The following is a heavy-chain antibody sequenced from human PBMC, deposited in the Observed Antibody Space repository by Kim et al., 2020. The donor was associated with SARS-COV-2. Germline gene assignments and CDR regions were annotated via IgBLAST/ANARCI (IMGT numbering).Heavy chain of an antibody. Sequence: YADSVSGRFSISRDNAKSTVYQQMDSLRVDDTAVYYCTRAIGGETGRDYWGRGTLVTVSS. D-gene: IGHD2-8*01. CDR3: TRAIGGETGRDY. V-gene: IGHV3-74*01. J-gene: IGHJ4*02.